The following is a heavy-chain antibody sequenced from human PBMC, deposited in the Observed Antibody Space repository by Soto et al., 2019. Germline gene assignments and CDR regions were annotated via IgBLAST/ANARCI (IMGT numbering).Heavy chain of an antibody. CDR1: GGSFSGYY. V-gene: IGHV4-34*01. D-gene: IGHD5-18*01. CDR2: INHSGST. CDR3: ARARRGYSYGHFDY. J-gene: IGHJ4*02. Sequence: TLSLTCAVYGGSFSGYYWSWIRQPPGKGLEWIGEINHSGSTNYNPSLKSRVTISVDTSKNQFSLKLSSVTAADTAVYYCARARRGYSYGHFDYWGQGTLVTVSS.